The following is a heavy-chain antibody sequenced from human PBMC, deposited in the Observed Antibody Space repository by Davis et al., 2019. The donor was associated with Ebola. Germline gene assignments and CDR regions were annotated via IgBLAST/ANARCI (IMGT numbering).Heavy chain of an antibody. CDR2: ISYDGSNK. V-gene: IGHV3-30*04. Sequence: PGGSLRLSCAASGFTFSSYAMHWVRQAPGKGLEWVAVISYDGSNKYYADSVKGRFTISRDNSKNTLYLQMNSLRAEDTAVYYCARDPAPPRYYYYYGMDVWGQGTTVTVSS. CDR1: GFTFSSYA. J-gene: IGHJ6*02. CDR3: ARDPAPPRYYYYYGMDV.